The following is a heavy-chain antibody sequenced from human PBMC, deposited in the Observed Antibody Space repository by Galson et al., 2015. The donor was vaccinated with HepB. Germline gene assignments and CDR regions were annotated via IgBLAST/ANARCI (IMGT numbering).Heavy chain of an antibody. CDR3: AREGIAAAELVDP. CDR1: GGTFSSYA. J-gene: IGHJ5*02. Sequence: SVKVSCKASGGTFSSYAISWVRQAPGQGLEWMGWINPNSGGTNYAQKFQGRVTMTRDTSISTAYMELSRLRSDDTAVYYCAREGIAAAELVDPWGQGTLVTVSS. D-gene: IGHD6-13*01. V-gene: IGHV1-2*02. CDR2: INPNSGGT.